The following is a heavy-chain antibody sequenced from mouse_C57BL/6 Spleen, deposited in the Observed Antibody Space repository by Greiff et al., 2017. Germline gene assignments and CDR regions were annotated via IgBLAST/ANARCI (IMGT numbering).Heavy chain of an antibody. CDR1: GYTFTSYW. CDR3: AREGGYYDYFDV. CDR2: INPSNGGT. J-gene: IGHJ1*03. V-gene: IGHV1-53*01. D-gene: IGHD2-3*01. Sequence: QVHVKQPGTELVKPGASVKLSCKASGYTFTSYWMHWVKQRPGQGLEWIGNINPSNGGTNYNEKFKSKATLTVDKSSSTAYMQLSSLTSEDSAVYYCAREGGYYDYFDVWGTGTTVTVSS.